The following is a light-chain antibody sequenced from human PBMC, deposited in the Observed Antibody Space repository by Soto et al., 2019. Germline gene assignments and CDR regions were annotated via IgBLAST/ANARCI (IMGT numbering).Light chain of an antibody. Sequence: EIVLTQSPATLSLSPGERATLSCRASQSVSNYLAWYQQKPGQAPRLLIYDASNRATDIPARFSGSGSGTDFTLTISSLEPEDFAVYYCQQRSNWPSITFGQGTRLEIK. CDR3: QQRSNWPSIT. CDR1: QSVSNY. CDR2: DAS. V-gene: IGKV3-11*01. J-gene: IGKJ5*01.